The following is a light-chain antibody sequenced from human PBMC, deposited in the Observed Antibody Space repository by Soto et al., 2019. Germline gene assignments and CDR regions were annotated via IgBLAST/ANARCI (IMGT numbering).Light chain of an antibody. J-gene: IGLJ3*02. CDR2: SDN. CDR1: SSNIETNT. V-gene: IGLV1-44*01. Sequence: QPVLTQPPSASGTPGQRVTISCSGSSSNIETNTVNWYKQLPGMSPKLLIHSDNQRPSGVPDRFSGSKSGTSASLAISGLQPEDEADYYCAAWDDSLNGFTWVFGGGTKLTVL. CDR3: AAWDDSLNGFTWV.